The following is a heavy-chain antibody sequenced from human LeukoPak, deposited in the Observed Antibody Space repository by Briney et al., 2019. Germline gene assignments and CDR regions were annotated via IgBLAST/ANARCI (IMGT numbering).Heavy chain of an antibody. CDR2: ISYDGSNK. Sequence: PGGSLRLSCAASGFTFSSYGMHWVRQAPGKGLEWVAVISYDGSNKYYADSVKGRSTISRDNSKNTLYLQMNSLRAEDTAVYYCAKDFYCGGDCYAIDYWGQGTLVTVSS. V-gene: IGHV3-30*18. J-gene: IGHJ4*02. D-gene: IGHD2-21*02. CDR3: AKDFYCGGDCYAIDY. CDR1: GFTFSSYG.